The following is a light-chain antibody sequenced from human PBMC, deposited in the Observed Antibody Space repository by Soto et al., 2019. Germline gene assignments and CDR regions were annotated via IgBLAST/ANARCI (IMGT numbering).Light chain of an antibody. CDR1: QSISRT. V-gene: IGKV3D-15*01. CDR2: DAS. Sequence: EIVLTQSPDTLSVSPGERATLSCRASQSISRTFAWYQQKSGQPPRLLIYDASTRATGFPGRFSGSGSGTEFTLTISSLQSEDFAVYSCQQYNNWPLTFGGGTTVEIK. J-gene: IGKJ4*01. CDR3: QQYNNWPLT.